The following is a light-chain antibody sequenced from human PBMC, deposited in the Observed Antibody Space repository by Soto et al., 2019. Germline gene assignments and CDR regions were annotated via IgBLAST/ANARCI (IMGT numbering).Light chain of an antibody. CDR3: SSYAGSNNFV. Sequence: QSVLTQPPSASGSPGQSVTISCTGTSSYVGSYNYVSWYQQHPGKAPKLMIYEVSERPSGVPDRFSGSKSSNTASLTVSGLQAEDEADYYCSSYAGSNNFVFGTGTKVTVL. CDR2: EVS. CDR1: SSYVGSYNY. J-gene: IGLJ1*01. V-gene: IGLV2-8*01.